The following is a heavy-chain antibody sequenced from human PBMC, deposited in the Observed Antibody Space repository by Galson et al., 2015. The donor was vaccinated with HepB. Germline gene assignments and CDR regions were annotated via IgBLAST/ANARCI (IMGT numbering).Heavy chain of an antibody. V-gene: IGHV3-30*04. CDR1: GFSFRSYT. J-gene: IGHJ4*02. CDR2: ISYNGDTQ. D-gene: IGHD2-15*01. Sequence: SLRLSCAVSGFSFRSYTMHWVRQAPGKGLEWMSSISYNGDTQNYVDSVKGRFTTSRDNSKSTLYLQVNGLRPEDTAVYYCAREDRNAYDFFDYWGQGTLVSVSP. CDR3: AREDRNAYDFFDY.